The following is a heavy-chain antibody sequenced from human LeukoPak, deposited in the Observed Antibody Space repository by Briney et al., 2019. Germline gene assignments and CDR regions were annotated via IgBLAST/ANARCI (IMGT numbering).Heavy chain of an antibody. CDR2: INHSGST. CDR3: ARDVAAAVDY. J-gene: IGHJ4*02. V-gene: IGHV4-34*01. CDR1: GGSFSGYY. D-gene: IGHD6-13*01. Sequence: SETLSLTCAVYGGSFSGYYWSWIRQPPGKGLEWIGEINHSGSTYYNPSLKSRVTISVDTSKNQFSLKLSSVTAADTAVYYCARDVAAAVDYWGQGTLVTVSS.